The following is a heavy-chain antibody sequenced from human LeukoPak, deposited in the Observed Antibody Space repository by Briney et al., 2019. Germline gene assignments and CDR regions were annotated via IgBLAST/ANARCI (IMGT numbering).Heavy chain of an antibody. Sequence: SETLSLTCTVSGGSISSYYWSWIRQPPGKGLEWIGYIYYSGSTNYNPSLKSRVTISVDTSKNQFSLKLSSVTAADTAVYYCAISADYYDSSGFDYWGQGTLVTVSS. D-gene: IGHD3-22*01. CDR3: AISADYYDSSGFDY. CDR1: GGSISSYY. J-gene: IGHJ4*02. CDR2: IYYSGST. V-gene: IGHV4-59*12.